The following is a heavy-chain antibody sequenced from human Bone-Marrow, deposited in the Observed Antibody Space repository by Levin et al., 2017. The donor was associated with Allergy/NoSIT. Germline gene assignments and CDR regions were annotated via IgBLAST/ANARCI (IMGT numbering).Heavy chain of an antibody. J-gene: IGHJ6*02. D-gene: IGHD7-27*01. CDR2: ISESGGAT. CDR3: AKLGRREREAIRPYHYAMDV. CDR1: GFTFSGYV. V-gene: IGHV3-23*01. Sequence: PGESLKISCAASGFTFSGYVMTWVRQAPGKGLEWVSSISESGGATYYADSVRGRFTLSRDNSKSMLYLELNNLRAEDTALYYCAKLGRREREAIRPYHYAMDVWGQGTTVTVSS.